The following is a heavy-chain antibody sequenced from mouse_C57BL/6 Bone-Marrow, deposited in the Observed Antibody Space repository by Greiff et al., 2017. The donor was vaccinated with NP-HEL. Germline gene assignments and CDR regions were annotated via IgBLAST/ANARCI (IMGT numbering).Heavy chain of an antibody. CDR3: ARLHRDGYWYFDV. CDR1: GYTFTDYN. D-gene: IGHD2-3*01. V-gene: IGHV1-18*01. J-gene: IGHJ1*03. CDR2: INPNNGGT. Sequence: VQLKQSGPELVKPGASVKIPCKASGYTFTDYNMDWVKQSHGKSLEWIGDINPNNGGTIYNQKFKGKATLTVDKSSSTAYMELRSLTSEDTAVYYCARLHRDGYWYFDVWGTGTTVTVSS.